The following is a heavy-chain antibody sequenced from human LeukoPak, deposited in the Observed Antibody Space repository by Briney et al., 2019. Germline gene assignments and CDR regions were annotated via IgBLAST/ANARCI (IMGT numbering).Heavy chain of an antibody. Sequence: GGSLRLSCAASGFTFSSYSMNWVRQATGKGLEWVSSISSSSSYIYYADSVKGRFTISRDNAKNSLYLQMNSLRAEDTAVYYCARDQSGWYYFDYWGQGTLVTVSS. CDR1: GFTFSSYS. V-gene: IGHV3-21*01. CDR2: ISSSSSYI. D-gene: IGHD6-19*01. CDR3: ARDQSGWYYFDY. J-gene: IGHJ4*02.